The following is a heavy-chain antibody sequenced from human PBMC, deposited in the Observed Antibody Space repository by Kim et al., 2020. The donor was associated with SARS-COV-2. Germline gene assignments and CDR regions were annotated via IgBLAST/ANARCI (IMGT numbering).Heavy chain of an antibody. D-gene: IGHD6-19*01. Sequence: SVKGRFTISRDNSKNTLYLQMNSLRAEDTAVYYCAKERAVAGTSTYYFDYWGQGTLVTVSS. CDR3: AKERAVAGTSTYYFDY. J-gene: IGHJ4*02. V-gene: IGHV3-30*02.